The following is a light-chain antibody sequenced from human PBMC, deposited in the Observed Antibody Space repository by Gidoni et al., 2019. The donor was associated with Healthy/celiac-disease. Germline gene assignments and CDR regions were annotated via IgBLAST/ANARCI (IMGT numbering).Light chain of an antibody. CDR2: LGS. CDR3: MQALQTPWT. Sequence: DIVMTQSQLSLPVTPGEPASIPCRSSQSLLHSNGYNYLDWYLQKPGQSPQLLIYLGSNRASGVPYRFSGSGSGTDFTLKISRVEAEDFGVYYCMQALQTPWTFGQGTKVEIK. V-gene: IGKV2-28*01. J-gene: IGKJ1*01. CDR1: QSLLHSNGYNY.